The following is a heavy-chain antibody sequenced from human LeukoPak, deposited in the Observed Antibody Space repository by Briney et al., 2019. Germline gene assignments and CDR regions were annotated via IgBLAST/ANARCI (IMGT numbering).Heavy chain of an antibody. CDR2: INPNSGDT. CDR1: GHSFTDYY. D-gene: IGHD3-22*01. V-gene: IGHV1-2*02. J-gene: IGHJ4*02. Sequence: ASVKVSCKASGHSFTDYYMHWVRQAPGQGLEWMGWINPNSGDTNFAQKFQGRVTMTRDTSISTAYMELSRLRSDDTAVYYCARGRVVTEGAIYYFDYWGQGTLVTVSS. CDR3: ARGRVVTEGAIYYFDY.